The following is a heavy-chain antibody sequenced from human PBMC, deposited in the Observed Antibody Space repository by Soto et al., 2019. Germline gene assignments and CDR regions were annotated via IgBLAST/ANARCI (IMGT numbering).Heavy chain of an antibody. J-gene: IGHJ4*02. CDR2: IYYSGST. V-gene: IGHV4-59*01. D-gene: IGHD3-9*01. Sequence: SETLSLTCTVSGGSISSYYWSWIRQPPGKGLEWIGYIYYSGSTNYNPSIKSRVTISVDTSKNQFSLKLSSVTAADTAVYYCVRVGARGGLRLRYFDWLSHFDYWGKGTLVTVS. CDR3: VRVGARGGLRLRYFDWLSHFDY. CDR1: GGSISSYY.